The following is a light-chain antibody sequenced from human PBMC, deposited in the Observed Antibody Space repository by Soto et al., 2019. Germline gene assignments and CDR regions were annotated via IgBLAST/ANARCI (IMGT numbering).Light chain of an antibody. CDR1: SSDVGGYNY. V-gene: IGLV2-14*01. J-gene: IGLJ3*02. Sequence: QSALTQPASVSGSPGQSITISCTGTSSDVGGYNYVSWYQQHPGKAPKLMIYEVSNRPSGVSNRFSGSKSGNTASLTISGLQAEDEAYYYCRSYTSSSTPWVFGGGTKLTVL. CDR3: RSYTSSSTPWV. CDR2: EVS.